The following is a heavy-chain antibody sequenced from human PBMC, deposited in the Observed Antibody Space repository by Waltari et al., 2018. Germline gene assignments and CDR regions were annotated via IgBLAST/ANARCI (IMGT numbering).Heavy chain of an antibody. V-gene: IGHV1-69*13. D-gene: IGHD3-10*01. Sequence: QVQLVQSGAEVKKPGSSVKVSCKASGGTFSSYAISWVRQAPGQGLEWMGGIIPIFGTANYAQKFQGRVTITADESTSTAYMELSSLRSEDTAVYYCATRYYYGSGSYYDRFDYWGQGTLVTVSS. CDR3: ATRYYYGSGSYYDRFDY. CDR1: GGTFSSYA. J-gene: IGHJ4*02. CDR2: IIPIFGTA.